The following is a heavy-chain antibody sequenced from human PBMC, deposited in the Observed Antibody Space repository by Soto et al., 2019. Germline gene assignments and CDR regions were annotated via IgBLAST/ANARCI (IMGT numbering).Heavy chain of an antibody. J-gene: IGHJ5*02. Sequence: KQLQTLSLTCAISGDSVSSNSAAWNWIRQSPSRGLEWLGRTYYRSKWYNDYAVSVKSRITINPDTSKNQFSLQLNSVTPEDTAVYYCARDREYSRTNWFDPWGQGTLVTVSS. V-gene: IGHV6-1*01. CDR2: TYYRSKWYN. CDR1: GDSVSSNSAA. D-gene: IGHD6-6*01. CDR3: ARDREYSRTNWFDP.